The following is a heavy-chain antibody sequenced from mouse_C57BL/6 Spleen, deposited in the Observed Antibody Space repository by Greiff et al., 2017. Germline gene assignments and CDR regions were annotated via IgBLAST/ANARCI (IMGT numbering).Heavy chain of an antibody. CDR1: GFTFSSYA. CDR2: ISDGGSYT. D-gene: IGHD1-1*01. Sequence: EVKLMESGGGLVKPGGSLKLSCAASGFTFSSYAMSWVRQTPEKRLEWVATISDGGSYTYYPDNVKGRFTISRDNAKNNLYLQMSHLKSEDTAMYYCARDGDYYGSSRLYAMDYWGQGTSVTVSS. CDR3: ARDGDYYGSSRLYAMDY. V-gene: IGHV5-4*01. J-gene: IGHJ4*01.